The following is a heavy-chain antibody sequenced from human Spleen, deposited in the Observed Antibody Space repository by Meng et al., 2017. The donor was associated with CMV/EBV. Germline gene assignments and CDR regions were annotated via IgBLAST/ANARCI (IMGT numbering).Heavy chain of an antibody. V-gene: IGHV1-8*03. J-gene: IGHJ4*02. D-gene: IGHD3-3*01. Sequence: ASVKVSCKASGYTFTRYDINWVRQATGQGLEWVGWMNPNSGDTGYAQKFQGRVTITRDTSITTAYMELSSLRSDDTAVYYCARVTSALDYWGQGTLVTVSS. CDR1: GYTFTRYD. CDR3: ARVTSALDY. CDR2: MNPNSGDT.